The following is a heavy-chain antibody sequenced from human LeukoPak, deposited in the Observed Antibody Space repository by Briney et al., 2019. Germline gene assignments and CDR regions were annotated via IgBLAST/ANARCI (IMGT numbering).Heavy chain of an antibody. V-gene: IGHV3-33*01. Sequence: GGSLRLSCAASGFTFSSYGMHWVRQAPGKGLEWVAVIWYDGSNKYYADSVKGRFTISRDNSKNTLYLQMNSLRAEDTAVYYCARAAGVVPARDFDYWGQGTLVTVSS. D-gene: IGHD2-2*01. J-gene: IGHJ4*02. CDR3: ARAAGVVPARDFDY. CDR1: GFTFSSYG. CDR2: IWYDGSNK.